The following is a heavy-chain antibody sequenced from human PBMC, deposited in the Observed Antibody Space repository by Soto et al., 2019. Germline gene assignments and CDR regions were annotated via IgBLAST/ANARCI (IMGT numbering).Heavy chain of an antibody. J-gene: IGHJ3*02. CDR1: GYTFASYD. D-gene: IGHD3-22*01. Sequence: GASVKVSCKTSGYTFASYDISWVRQAPGQGLEWMGWISAYNGNTNYAQKLQGRVTMTTDTSTSTAYMELRSLRSDDTAVYYCARGGGYYDSSGYPHDAFDIWGQGTMVTVSS. V-gene: IGHV1-18*01. CDR3: ARGGGYYDSSGYPHDAFDI. CDR2: ISAYNGNT.